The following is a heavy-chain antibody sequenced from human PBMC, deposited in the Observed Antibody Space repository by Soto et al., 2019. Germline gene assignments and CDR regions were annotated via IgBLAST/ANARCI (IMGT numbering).Heavy chain of an antibody. Sequence: PGGSLRLSCAGSGFNFSSHWMHWVRQAPGKGLVWVSRMKGDGSTANYADSVKGRLTISRDNARNTVYLQMNSLRAEDTAIYYCAKDSDYRDRIFWYFDLWGRGTLVTVSS. D-gene: IGHD2-15*01. CDR3: AKDSDYRDRIFWYFDL. V-gene: IGHV3-74*01. CDR1: GFNFSSHW. J-gene: IGHJ2*01. CDR2: MKGDGSTA.